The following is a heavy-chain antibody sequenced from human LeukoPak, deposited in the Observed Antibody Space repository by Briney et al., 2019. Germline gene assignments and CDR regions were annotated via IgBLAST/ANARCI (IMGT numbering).Heavy chain of an antibody. J-gene: IGHJ4*02. CDR1: GYSISSGYY. CDR2: IYHSGST. D-gene: IGHD3-22*01. V-gene: IGHV4-38-2*02. Sequence: SETLSLTCTVSGYSISSGYYWGWIRQPPGKGLERIGSIYHSGSTYYNPSLKSRVTISVDTSKNQFSLKLSSVTAADTAVYYCASVNYYDSSGPDYWGQGTLVTVSS. CDR3: ASVNYYDSSGPDY.